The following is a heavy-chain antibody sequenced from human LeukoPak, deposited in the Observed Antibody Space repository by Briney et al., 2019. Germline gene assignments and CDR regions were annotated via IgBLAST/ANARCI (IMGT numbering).Heavy chain of an antibody. V-gene: IGHV4-4*02. Sequence: SETLSLTCAVSGGSISSSNWWSWVRQPPGKGLEWIGEIYHSGSTNYNPSLKSRVTISVDKSKNQFSLKLSSVTAADTAVYYCARGLSECSGGSCYAFDIWGQGTMLTAYS. CDR1: GGSISSSNW. CDR3: ARGLSECSGGSCYAFDI. D-gene: IGHD2-15*01. CDR2: IYHSGST. J-gene: IGHJ3*02.